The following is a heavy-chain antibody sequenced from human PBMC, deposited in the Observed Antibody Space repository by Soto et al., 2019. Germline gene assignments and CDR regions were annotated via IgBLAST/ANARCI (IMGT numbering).Heavy chain of an antibody. CDR2: ISYDGSNK. J-gene: IGHJ6*02. D-gene: IGHD1-26*01. CDR3: AKDVVVGATPGLGDYYYYYGMDV. V-gene: IGHV3-30*18. CDR1: GFTFSSYG. Sequence: QVQLVESGGGVVQPGRALRLSFAASGFTFSSYGMHWVRQAPGKGLGGVAVISYDGSNKYYADSVKGRFTISRDNSKNTLYLQMNSLRAEDTAVYYCAKDVVVGATPGLGDYYYYYGMDVWGQGTTVTVSS.